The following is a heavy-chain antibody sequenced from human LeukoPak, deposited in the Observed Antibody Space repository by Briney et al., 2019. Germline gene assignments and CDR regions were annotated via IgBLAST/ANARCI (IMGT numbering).Heavy chain of an antibody. CDR2: IYHSGST. D-gene: IGHD1-14*01. Sequence: KPSETLSLTCAVSGGSISSGGYSWSWIRQPPGKGLEWIGYIYHSGSTYYNPSLKSRVTISVDRSKNQFSLKLSSVTAADTAVYYCARGPIPAGGFDPWGQGTLVTLSS. CDR3: ARGPIPAGGFDP. CDR1: GGSISSGGYS. V-gene: IGHV4-30-2*01. J-gene: IGHJ5*02.